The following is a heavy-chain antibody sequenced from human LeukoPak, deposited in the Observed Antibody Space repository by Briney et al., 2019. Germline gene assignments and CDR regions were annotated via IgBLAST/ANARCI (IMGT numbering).Heavy chain of an antibody. CDR1: GYTFTGYY. Sequence: ASVKVSCKASGYTFTGYYMHWVRQAPGQGLEWMGWINPNSGGTNYAQKFQGGVTMTRDTSISTAYTELSRLRSDDTAVYYCARERRVGPPRRYGMDVWGQGTTVTVSS. CDR3: ARERRVGPPRRYGMDV. D-gene: IGHD2-15*01. J-gene: IGHJ6*02. CDR2: INPNSGGT. V-gene: IGHV1-2*02.